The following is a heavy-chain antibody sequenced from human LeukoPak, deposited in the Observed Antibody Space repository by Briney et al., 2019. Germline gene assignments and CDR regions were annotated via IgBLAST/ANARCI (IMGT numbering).Heavy chain of an antibody. D-gene: IGHD3-10*01. J-gene: IGHJ4*02. CDR3: AKDAVRVTSLFDY. V-gene: IGHV3-23*01. CDR2: ISGSGGST. CDR1: GFTFSSYA. Sequence: GRSLRLSCAASGFTFSSYAMHWARQAPGKGLEWVSAISGSGGSTYYADSVKGRFTISRDNSKNTLYLQMNSLRAEDTAVYYCAKDAVRVTSLFDYWGQGTLVTVSS.